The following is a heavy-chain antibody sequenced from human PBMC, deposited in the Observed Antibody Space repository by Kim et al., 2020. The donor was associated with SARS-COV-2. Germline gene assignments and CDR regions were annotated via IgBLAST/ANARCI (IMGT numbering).Heavy chain of an antibody. Sequence: GGSLRLSCAASGFTFSSYSMNWVRQAPGKGLEWVSYISSSSSTIYYADSVKGRFTISRDNAKNSLYLQMNSLRDEDTAVYYCARDSTDPYYYYYYGMDVWGQGTTVTVSS. J-gene: IGHJ6*02. CDR2: ISSSSSTI. CDR1: GFTFSSYS. D-gene: IGHD2-2*01. V-gene: IGHV3-48*02. CDR3: ARDSTDPYYYYYYGMDV.